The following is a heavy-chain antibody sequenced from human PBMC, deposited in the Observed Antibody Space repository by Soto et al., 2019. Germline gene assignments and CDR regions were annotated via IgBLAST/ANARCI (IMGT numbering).Heavy chain of an antibody. CDR3: AKGRRLTGTTLPNWFDP. CDR1: GFTFSSYA. CDR2: ISGSGGST. Sequence: PGGSLRLSSAASGFTFSSYAMSWVRQAPGKGLEWVSAISGSGGSTYYADSVKGRFTISRDNSKNTLYLQMNSLRAEDTAVYYCAKGRRLTGTTLPNWFDPWRQGTLVPVSS. J-gene: IGHJ5*02. D-gene: IGHD1-7*01. V-gene: IGHV3-23*01.